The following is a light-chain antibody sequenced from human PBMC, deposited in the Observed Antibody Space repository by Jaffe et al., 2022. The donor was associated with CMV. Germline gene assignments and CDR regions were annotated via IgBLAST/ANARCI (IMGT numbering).Light chain of an antibody. Sequence: DIVMTQSPDSLAVSLGERATINCKSSQSVLYSANNKNYLAWYQQKPGLPPKVLISWASTRESGVPDRFSGSGSGTDFALSISSLQAEDVAVYYCQQYYRTPPTFGQGTRLEIK. CDR2: WAS. CDR3: QQYYRTPPT. CDR1: QSVLYSANNKNY. J-gene: IGKJ5*01. V-gene: IGKV4-1*01.